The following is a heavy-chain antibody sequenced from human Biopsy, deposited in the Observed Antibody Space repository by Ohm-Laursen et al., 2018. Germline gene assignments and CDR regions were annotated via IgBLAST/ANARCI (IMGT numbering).Heavy chain of an antibody. CDR1: GFSVSSYD. D-gene: IGHD6-6*01. CDR3: ARDSSRRAREGGMDV. Sequence: SLRLSCTASGFSVSSYDMNWVRQAPGKGLEWISYISETSSHIYDADSVRGRSTVARDIAKNSLYLQLNGLRVEGTAVYYCARDSSRRAREGGMDVWGQGTTVTVSS. V-gene: IGHV3-21*01. CDR2: ISETSSHI. J-gene: IGHJ6*02.